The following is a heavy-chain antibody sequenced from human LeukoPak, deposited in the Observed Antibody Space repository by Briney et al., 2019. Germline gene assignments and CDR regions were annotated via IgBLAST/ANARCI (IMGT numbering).Heavy chain of an antibody. V-gene: IGHV4-30-2*01. J-gene: IGHJ6*02. CDR2: IYHSGST. CDR1: GGSISSGGYS. D-gene: IGHD1-26*01. Sequence: TPSETLSLTCAVSGGSISSGGYSWSWIRQPPGKGLEWIGYIYHSGSTYYNPSLKSRVTISADRSKNQFSLKLSSVTAADTAVYYCARGLVPTDYYYYYGMDVWGQGTTVTVSS. CDR3: ARGLVPTDYYYYYGMDV.